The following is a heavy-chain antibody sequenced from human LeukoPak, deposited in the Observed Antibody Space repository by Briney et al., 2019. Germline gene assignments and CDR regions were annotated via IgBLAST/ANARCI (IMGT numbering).Heavy chain of an antibody. D-gene: IGHD2-2*01. Sequence: KPSETLSLTCAVYGGSFSGYYWSWIRQPPGKGLEWIGECNHSGSTNYNPSLKSRVTILVDTSKNQFSLKLSSVTAADTAVYYCARLCSSTSCYAYYSYYGMDVWGQGTTVTVSS. V-gene: IGHV4-34*01. CDR3: ARLCSSTSCYAYYSYYGMDV. J-gene: IGHJ6*02. CDR1: GGSFSGYY. CDR2: CNHSGST.